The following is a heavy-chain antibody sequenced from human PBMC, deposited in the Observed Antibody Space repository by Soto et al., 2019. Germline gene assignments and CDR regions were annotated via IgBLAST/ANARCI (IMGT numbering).Heavy chain of an antibody. Sequence: QVQLVQSCAEVKNPGSSVNVSCKASGGTFSRYALSWVRQAPGQGLAWMGGIIPIFGTANYAQKFQSSVTITADKVTSTGYMELSNLISDGSAGYYCASPTRERLPPARDYYYCIDVWCQGSTVTVSS. CDR2: IIPIFGTA. J-gene: IGHJ6*02. CDR3: ASPTRERLPPARDYYYCIDV. V-gene: IGHV1-69*06. CDR1: GGTFSRYA. D-gene: IGHD3-3*01.